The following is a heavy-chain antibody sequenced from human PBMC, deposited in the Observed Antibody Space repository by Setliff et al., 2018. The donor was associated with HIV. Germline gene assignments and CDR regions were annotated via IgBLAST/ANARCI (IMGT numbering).Heavy chain of an antibody. D-gene: IGHD6-13*01. CDR3: ARGRWDMAAAGTTEYFQY. Sequence: SETLSLTCTVSGSSITSSSFYWGWIRQPPGKGLEWIGSMTYVGSTSFSPSLKSRVTISVDTSKKQFSLNLNSVTAADTAIYYCARGRWDMAAAGTTEYFQYWGQGTLVTVSS. CDR2: MTYVGST. CDR1: GSSITSSSFY. V-gene: IGHV4-39*01. J-gene: IGHJ1*01.